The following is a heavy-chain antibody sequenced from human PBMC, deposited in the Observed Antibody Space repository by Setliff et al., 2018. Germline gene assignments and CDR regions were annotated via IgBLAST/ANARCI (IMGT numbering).Heavy chain of an antibody. Sequence: PSETLSLTCAVSGASIRQTSYFWTWVRQPAGKGLEWIGHIYITGNPNVNPSLKSRVAMSLDNSGNQFSLNLQSVTAADTAVYYCTRLYYTSRALYFDIWGQGHPVTVSP. J-gene: IGHJ4*02. CDR2: IYITGNP. V-gene: IGHV4-61*09. CDR3: TRLYYTSRALYFDI. CDR1: GASIRQTSYF. D-gene: IGHD3-3*01.